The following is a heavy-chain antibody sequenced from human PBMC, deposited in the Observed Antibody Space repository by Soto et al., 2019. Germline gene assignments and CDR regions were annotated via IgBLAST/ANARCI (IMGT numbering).Heavy chain of an antibody. CDR3: ARHVKAGMIIFTGYPLPNWFDP. V-gene: IGHV4-39*01. J-gene: IGHJ5*02. CDR2: IYYSGST. Sequence: PSETLSLTCTVSGGSISSSSYYWGWIRQPPGKGLEWIGSIYYSGSTYYNPSLKSRVTISVDTSKNQFSLKLSSVTAADTAVYYCARHVKAGMIIFTGYPLPNWFDPWGQGTLVTVSS. CDR1: GGSISSSSYY. D-gene: IGHD3-9*01.